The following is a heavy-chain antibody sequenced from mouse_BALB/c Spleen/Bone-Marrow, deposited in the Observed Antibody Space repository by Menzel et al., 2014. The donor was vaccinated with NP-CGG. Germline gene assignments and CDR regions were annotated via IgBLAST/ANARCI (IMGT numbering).Heavy chain of an antibody. CDR1: GYTFINYW. D-gene: IGHD2-1*01. CDR3: TKGNYSFDY. Sequence: LKESGSELVRPGASVKLSCKASGYTFINYWIHWVKQRPGQGLEWIGNFYPGSGTTNYDEKFKTKATLTVDTFSSTAYMQLSSLTSEDSAVYYCTKGNYSFDYWGQGTTLTVSS. V-gene: IGHV1S22*01. CDR2: FYPGSGTT. J-gene: IGHJ2*01.